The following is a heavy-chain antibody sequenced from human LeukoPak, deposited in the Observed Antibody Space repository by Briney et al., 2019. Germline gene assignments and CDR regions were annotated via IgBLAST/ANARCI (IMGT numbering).Heavy chain of an antibody. Sequence: HEGALRLSYADSEFTFSDYYMSWMGQAPGKGLEWVSYISSSGSTIYYADSVKGRFTISRDNAKNSLYLQMNSLRAEHTAVYYCARDKLPTIVVVPAGYYGMDVWGQGTTLTVSS. D-gene: IGHD2-2*01. CDR3: ARDKLPTIVVVPAGYYGMDV. CDR2: ISSSGSTI. J-gene: IGHJ6*02. CDR1: EFTFSDYY. V-gene: IGHV3-11*01.